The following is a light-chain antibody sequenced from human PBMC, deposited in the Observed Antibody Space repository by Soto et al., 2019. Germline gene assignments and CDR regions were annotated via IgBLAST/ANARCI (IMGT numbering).Light chain of an antibody. Sequence: DIQMTQSPSSLSASVGDRVTITCRASQDISNYLAWYQQKPGKVPQLLIYAASTLQSGVPSRFSGSGSGTDFALTISSLQPEDVATYYCQKHDSAPYTFGQGTKLEIK. CDR1: QDISNY. J-gene: IGKJ2*01. CDR3: QKHDSAPYT. CDR2: AAS. V-gene: IGKV1-27*01.